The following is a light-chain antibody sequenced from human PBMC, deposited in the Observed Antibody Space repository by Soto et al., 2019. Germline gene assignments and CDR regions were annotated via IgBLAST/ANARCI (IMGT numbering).Light chain of an antibody. J-gene: IGKJ1*01. V-gene: IGKV1-5*01. CDR3: QQYSYSWT. CDR1: QSITAS. Sequence: DIQMTQSPSTVSASIGDSVTITCRASQSITASLALYQQKPGEAPKLLIYAASILESGVPSRFSGSGSGTHSSLTISSLQPDDIATYYCQQYSYSWTFGQGTKVDIK. CDR2: AAS.